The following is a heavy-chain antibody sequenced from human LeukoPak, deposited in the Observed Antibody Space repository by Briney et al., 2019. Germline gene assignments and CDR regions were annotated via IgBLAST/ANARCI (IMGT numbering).Heavy chain of an antibody. Sequence: SETLSLTCTVSGYSISSGYYWSWIRQPPGKGLEWIGYIYYSGSTNYNPSLKSRVTISVDTSKNQFSLKLNSVTAADTAVYYCAREPGLAYCGGDYYQHFDIWGQGTMVTVSS. CDR3: AREPGLAYCGGDYYQHFDI. J-gene: IGHJ3*02. CDR1: GYSISSGYY. V-gene: IGHV4-61*01. D-gene: IGHD2-21*02. CDR2: IYYSGST.